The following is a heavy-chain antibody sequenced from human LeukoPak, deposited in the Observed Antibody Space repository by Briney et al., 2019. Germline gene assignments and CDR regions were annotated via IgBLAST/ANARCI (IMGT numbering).Heavy chain of an antibody. Sequence: PGRSLRLSCAASGSTFSSYGMHWVRQAPGKGLEWVAVISYDGSNKYYADSVKGRFTISRDNSKSTLYLQMNSLRAEDTAVYYCAKDIYGSGSSDVYYGMDVWGKGTMVTVSS. CDR1: GSTFSSYG. V-gene: IGHV3-30*18. J-gene: IGHJ6*04. CDR2: ISYDGSNK. D-gene: IGHD3-10*01. CDR3: AKDIYGSGSSDVYYGMDV.